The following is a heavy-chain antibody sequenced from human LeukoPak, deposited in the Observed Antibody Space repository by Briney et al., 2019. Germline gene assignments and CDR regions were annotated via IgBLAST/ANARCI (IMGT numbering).Heavy chain of an antibody. CDR1: GGSISTYY. CDR3: ARGGVWLQQPEACDI. J-gene: IGHJ3*02. V-gene: IGHV4-59*01. CDR2: VYYSGST. D-gene: IGHD5-24*01. Sequence: SETLSLTCTVSGGSISTYYWTWIRQPPGKGLEWIGYVYYSGSTSYNPSLKSRLTISIDTSTKQFSLKLSSVTAADTAVYFCARGGVWLQQPEACDIWGQGTMVTVSS.